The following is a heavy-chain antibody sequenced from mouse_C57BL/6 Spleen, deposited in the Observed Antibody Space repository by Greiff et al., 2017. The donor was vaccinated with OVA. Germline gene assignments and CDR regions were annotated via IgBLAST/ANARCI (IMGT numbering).Heavy chain of an antibody. V-gene: IGHV1-69*01. D-gene: IGHD2-14*01. CDR1: GYTFTRYW. J-gene: IGHJ2*01. Sequence: QVQLQQPGAELVMPGASVKLSCKASGYTFTRYWMHWVKQRPGQGLEWIGEIDPSDSYTNYNQKFKGKSTLTVDKSSSTAYMQLSSLTSEDSAVYYCARSGTYFDCWGQGTTLTVST. CDR2: IDPSDSYT. CDR3: ARSGTYFDC.